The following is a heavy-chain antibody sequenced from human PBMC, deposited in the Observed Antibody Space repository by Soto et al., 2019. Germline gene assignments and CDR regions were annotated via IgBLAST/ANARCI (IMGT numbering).Heavy chain of an antibody. V-gene: IGHV1-69*01. Sequence: QVQLVQSGAEVKKPGSSVKVSCKASGGTFSSYDISWVRQAPGQGLEWMGGIIPIFGTANYAQKFQGRVTITADESTSTAYRELSSLRSEDKAVYYWARGAVGATNYFDYWGQGTLVTVAS. CDR3: ARGAVGATNYFDY. CDR1: GGTFSSYD. D-gene: IGHD1-26*01. CDR2: IIPIFGTA. J-gene: IGHJ4*02.